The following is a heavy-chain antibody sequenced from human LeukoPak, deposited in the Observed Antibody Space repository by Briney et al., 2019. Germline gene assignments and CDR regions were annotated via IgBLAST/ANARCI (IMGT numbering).Heavy chain of an antibody. CDR2: IRYDGSNK. Sequence: GGSLRLSCAASGFTFSSYAMSWVRQAPGKGLEWVAVIRYDGSNKYYADSVKGRFTISRDNSKNTLYLQMNSLRAEDTAVYYCAKDGLSGDWGYFDYWGQGTLVTVSS. CDR3: AKDGLSGDWGYFDY. D-gene: IGHD2-21*02. V-gene: IGHV3-30*02. J-gene: IGHJ4*02. CDR1: GFTFSSYA.